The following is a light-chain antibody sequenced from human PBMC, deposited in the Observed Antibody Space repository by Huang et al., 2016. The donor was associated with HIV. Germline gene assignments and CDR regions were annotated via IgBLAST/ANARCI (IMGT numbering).Light chain of an antibody. CDR3: MQGAQWPWT. J-gene: IGKJ1*01. CDR2: KVS. V-gene: IGKV2-30*01. Sequence: DVVMTQSPFSLVVTLGQPASISCTSSHSLVDSDGNTYLSWFQQRPGQSPRRLFYKVSNRDSGGPERFSGSGSGTDFTLTFSRVEAADVGVYYCMQGAQWPWTFGQGTKVEI. CDR1: HSLVDSDGNTY.